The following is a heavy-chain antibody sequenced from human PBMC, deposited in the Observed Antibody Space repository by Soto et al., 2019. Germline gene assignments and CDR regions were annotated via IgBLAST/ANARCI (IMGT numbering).Heavy chain of an antibody. V-gene: IGHV1-18*01. J-gene: IGHJ6*02. CDR1: GYTFASYG. CDR2: ISPYDGYT. Sequence: QVQLVQSGAEVKKPGASVKVSCKAYGYTFASYGINWVRQAPGQGLEWLGWISPYDGYTHYAQILQGRVSMTTDTSTKTVYMELRSLRSDDTAMYYCARGDYYDSSGARNYYFYGMNVWGQGTTVTVSS. D-gene: IGHD3-22*01. CDR3: ARGDYYDSSGARNYYFYGMNV.